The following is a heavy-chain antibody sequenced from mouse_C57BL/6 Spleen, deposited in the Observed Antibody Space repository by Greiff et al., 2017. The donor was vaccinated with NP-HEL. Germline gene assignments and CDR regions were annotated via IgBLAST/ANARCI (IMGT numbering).Heavy chain of an antibody. D-gene: IGHD1-1*01. J-gene: IGHJ2*01. CDR3: ARPFNDDGSTLYYFDY. V-gene: IGHV5-6*01. CDR1: GFTFSSYG. CDR2: ISSGGSYT. Sequence: DVQLVESGGDLVKPGGSLKLSCAASGFTFSSYGMSWVRQTPDKRLEWVATISSGGSYTYYPDSVKGRFTISRDNAKNTLYLQMSSLKSEDTAMYYGARPFNDDGSTLYYFDYWGQGTTLTVSS.